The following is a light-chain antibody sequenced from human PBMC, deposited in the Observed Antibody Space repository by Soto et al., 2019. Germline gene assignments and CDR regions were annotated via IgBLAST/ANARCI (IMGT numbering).Light chain of an antibody. Sequence: IQMTQSPSTLSASVGNRVTIACRASQSIRSWLAWYQQKPGKAPKLLIYKTSSLESGVPSRFSGSGSGTEFTLTISSLQPDDFATYYCQQYNSFPWTFGQGTKVDIK. CDR3: QQYNSFPWT. J-gene: IGKJ1*01. CDR2: KTS. CDR1: QSIRSW. V-gene: IGKV1-5*03.